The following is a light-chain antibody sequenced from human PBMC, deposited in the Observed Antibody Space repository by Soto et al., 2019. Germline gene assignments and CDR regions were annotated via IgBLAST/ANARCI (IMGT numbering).Light chain of an antibody. CDR2: DAS. V-gene: IGKV1-5*01. Sequence: DIQMTQSPSTLSASVGDRVTIPCRASQSISSLLAWYQQKPGTAPKLLIYDASSLESGVPSRFSGSGSGTEFTLTISSLQPDDFATYYCQQYNSYSSWTFGQGTKVDI. CDR1: QSISSL. J-gene: IGKJ1*01. CDR3: QQYNSYSSWT.